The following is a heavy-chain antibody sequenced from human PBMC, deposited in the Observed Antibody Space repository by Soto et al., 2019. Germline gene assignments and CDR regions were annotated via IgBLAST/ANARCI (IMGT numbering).Heavy chain of an antibody. V-gene: IGHV1-69*01. CDR2: ITPIFCTA. D-gene: IGHD4-17*01. CDR3: AREIRVDDYGLCWFAP. J-gene: IGHJ5*02. Sequence: QVQLVQSGAEVKKPGSSVKVSCKASGGTFSSYAISWVRQAPGQGLEWMGGITPIFCTANYAQKFQVRVTITADESTSTAYMGIRSLRSEDTAVYYGAREIRVDDYGLCWFAPWGQGTLGPVSS. CDR1: GGTFSSYA.